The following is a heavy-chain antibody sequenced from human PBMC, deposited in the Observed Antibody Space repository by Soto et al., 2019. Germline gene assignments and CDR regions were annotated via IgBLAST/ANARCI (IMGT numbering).Heavy chain of an antibody. CDR2: INHSGST. V-gene: IGHV4-34*01. J-gene: IGHJ4*02. CDR1: GGSFSGYY. D-gene: IGHD5-18*01. CDR3: ARGGAPSWIQLWLPDFDY. Sequence: PSETLSLTCAVYGGSFSGYYWSWILQPPGKGLEWIGEINHSGSTNYNPSLKSRVTISVDTSKNQFSLKLSSVTAADTAVCYCARGGAPSWIQLWLPDFDYWGQGTLVTVSS.